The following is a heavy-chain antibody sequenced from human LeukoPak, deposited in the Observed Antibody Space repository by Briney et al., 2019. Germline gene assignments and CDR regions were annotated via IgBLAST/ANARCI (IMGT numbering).Heavy chain of an antibody. Sequence: ASVKVSRKASRYTFTSYGISGVRQAPGQGLEWMGWISAYNGNTNYAQNLHGRVTMTTATSTSTAYMELRSLRSDDTAVYYCARDSSGLPSFDYWGQGTLVTVSS. V-gene: IGHV1-18*01. D-gene: IGHD6-19*01. CDR1: RYTFTSYG. CDR3: ARDSSGLPSFDY. J-gene: IGHJ4*02. CDR2: ISAYNGNT.